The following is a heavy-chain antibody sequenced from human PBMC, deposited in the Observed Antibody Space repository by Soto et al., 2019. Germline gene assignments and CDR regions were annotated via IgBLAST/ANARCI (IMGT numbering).Heavy chain of an antibody. J-gene: IGHJ5*02. V-gene: IGHV4-4*02. CDR3: AGLGMVAAHREFDP. D-gene: IGHD2-15*01. CDR1: SGTISSSNW. CDR2: INQSGSP. Sequence: SETLALTCAVSSGTISSSNWGTWVRQPPGKGLEWIGEINQSGSPNYNPSLRSRVTISVDKSKSQFFLKLSSVTAADTAIYYCAGLGMVAAHREFDPWGQGTLVTVSS.